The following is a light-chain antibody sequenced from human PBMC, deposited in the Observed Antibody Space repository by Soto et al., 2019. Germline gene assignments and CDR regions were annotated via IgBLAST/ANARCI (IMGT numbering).Light chain of an antibody. V-gene: IGKV3D-20*02. J-gene: IGKJ2*01. CDR1: QSVSSSY. CDR2: GAS. Sequence: EIALTQSPGTLSLSPGERATLSCRASQSVSSSYLAWYQQKPGQAPRLLIFGASSRATGIPDRFSGSGSGTDFTLTISSLEPEDFAVYYCQQRSNWPYTFGQGTKLEIK. CDR3: QQRSNWPYT.